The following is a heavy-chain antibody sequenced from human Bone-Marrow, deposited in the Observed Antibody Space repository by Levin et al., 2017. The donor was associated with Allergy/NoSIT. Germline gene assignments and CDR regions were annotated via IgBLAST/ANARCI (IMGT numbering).Heavy chain of an antibody. CDR2: IYSGGST. V-gene: IGHV3-53*01. J-gene: IGHJ3*02. CDR1: GFTVSSNY. D-gene: IGHD6-19*01. Sequence: LSLTCAASGFTVSSNYMSWVRQAPGKGLEWVSVIYSGGSTYYADSVKGRFTISRDNSKNTLYLQMNSLRAEDTAVYYCASQWLVRRSGAFDIWGQGTMVTVSS. CDR3: ASQWLVRRSGAFDI.